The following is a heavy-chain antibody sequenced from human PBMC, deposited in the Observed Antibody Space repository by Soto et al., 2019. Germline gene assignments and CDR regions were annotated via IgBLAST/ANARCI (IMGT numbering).Heavy chain of an antibody. CDR1: GSSISSGGYY. D-gene: IGHD1-20*01. CDR3: ARVGGINWFDP. V-gene: IGHV4-31*03. CDR2: IYYSGST. Sequence: SSETLSLTCTVSGSSISSGGYYWSWIRQHPGKGLEWIGYIYYSGSTYYNPSLKSRVTISVDTSKNQFSLKLSSVTAADTAVYYCARVGGINWFDPWGQGTLVTVSS. J-gene: IGHJ5*02.